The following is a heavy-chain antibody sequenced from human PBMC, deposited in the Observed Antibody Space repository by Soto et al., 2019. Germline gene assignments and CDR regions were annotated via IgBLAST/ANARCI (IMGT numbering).Heavy chain of an antibody. CDR3: AAVSGEPLGAGTSLDYFDY. J-gene: IGHJ4*02. V-gene: IGHV4-31*03. Sequence: QVQLQESGPGLVKPSQTLSLTCTVSGGSISSGGYYWSWIRQHPGKGLEWIGYIYYSGSTYYNPSLKCRVTISADTSKNQFYLKLSSVTAADTAVYYCAAVSGEPLGAGTSLDYFDYWGQGTLVTVSS. CDR1: GGSISSGGYY. D-gene: IGHD6-19*01. CDR2: IYYSGST.